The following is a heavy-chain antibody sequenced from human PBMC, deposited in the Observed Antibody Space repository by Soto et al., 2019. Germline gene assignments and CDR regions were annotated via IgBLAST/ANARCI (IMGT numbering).Heavy chain of an antibody. V-gene: IGHV1-18*01. Sequence: QVQLVQSGAEVKKPGASVKVSCKASGYTFTRSGISWVRQAPGQGPEWMGWISSYNGDTNYAQTFQGRVTMTTDTSARTAYMEVRSLRSDDTAVYYCASEGVAPYYYDSMDVWGQGTPVTVSS. D-gene: IGHD5-12*01. J-gene: IGHJ6*02. CDR2: ISSYNGDT. CDR3: ASEGVAPYYYDSMDV. CDR1: GYTFTRSG.